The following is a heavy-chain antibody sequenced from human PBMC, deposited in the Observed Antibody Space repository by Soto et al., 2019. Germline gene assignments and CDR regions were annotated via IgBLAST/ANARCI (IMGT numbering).Heavy chain of an antibody. V-gene: IGHV1-46*01. Sequence: GASVKVSCKASGYTFTSYAIHWVRQAPGQGLEWVGLINPSGGSTTYAPKFQGRVTMTRDTSTSTVYMELSSLRSEDTAVYYCARVSGWYFLDYWGQGTLVTVSS. CDR1: GYTFTSYA. CDR3: ARVSGWYFLDY. D-gene: IGHD6-19*01. J-gene: IGHJ4*02. CDR2: INPSGGST.